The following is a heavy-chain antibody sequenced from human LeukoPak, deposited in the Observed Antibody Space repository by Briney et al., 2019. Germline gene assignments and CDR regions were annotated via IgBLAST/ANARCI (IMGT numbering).Heavy chain of an antibody. CDR2: ISYDGSNK. CDR1: GFTFSSYA. D-gene: IGHD6-13*01. CDR3: ARGCIAAAGYCYHYMDV. Sequence: PGRSLRLSCAASGFTFSSYAMHWVRQAPGKGLEWVAVISYDGSNKYYADSVKGRFTISRDNSKNTLYLQMNSLRAEDTAVYYCARGCIAAAGYCYHYMDVWGKGTTVTVSS. V-gene: IGHV3-30*01. J-gene: IGHJ6*03.